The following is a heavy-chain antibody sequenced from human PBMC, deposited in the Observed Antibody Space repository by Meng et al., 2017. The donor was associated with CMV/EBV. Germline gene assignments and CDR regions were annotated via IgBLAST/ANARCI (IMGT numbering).Heavy chain of an antibody. CDR3: ASLYYDFWSGYWGNYYYGMDV. D-gene: IGHD3-3*01. J-gene: IGHJ6*02. V-gene: IGHV1-2*02. Sequence: ASVKVSCKASGGTFSSYAISWVRQAPGQGLEWMGWINPNSGGTNYAQKFQGRVTMTRDTSISTAYMELSRLRSDDTAVYYCASLYYDFWSGYWGNYYYGMDVWGQGTTVTVSS. CDR2: INPNSGGT. CDR1: GGTFSSYA.